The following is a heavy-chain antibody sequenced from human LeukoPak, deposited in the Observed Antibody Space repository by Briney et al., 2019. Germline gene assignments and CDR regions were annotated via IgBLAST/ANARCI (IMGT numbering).Heavy chain of an antibody. Sequence: PGGSLRLSCAASGFTFSSYWMSWVRQAPGKGLEWVANIKQDGSEKYYVDSVKGRFTISRDNSKNTLYLQMNSLRAEDTAVYYCASDVEMATALTNWGQGTLVTVSS. J-gene: IGHJ4*02. CDR1: GFTFSSYW. V-gene: IGHV3-7*03. D-gene: IGHD5-24*01. CDR3: ASDVEMATALTN. CDR2: IKQDGSEK.